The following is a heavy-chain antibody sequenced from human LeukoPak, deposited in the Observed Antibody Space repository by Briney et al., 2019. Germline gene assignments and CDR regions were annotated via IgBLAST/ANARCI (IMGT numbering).Heavy chain of an antibody. J-gene: IGHJ5*02. CDR3: ANTLIGYCSRTSCHGGWFDP. CDR1: GGTFSSYA. V-gene: IGHV1-69*04. CDR2: IIPILGIA. Sequence: GASVKVSCKASGGTFSSYAISWVRQAPGQGLEWMGRIIPILGIANYAQKFQGRVTITADKSTSTAYMELSSLRSEDTAVYYCANTLIGYCSRTSCHGGWFDPWGQGTLVTVSS. D-gene: IGHD2-2*01.